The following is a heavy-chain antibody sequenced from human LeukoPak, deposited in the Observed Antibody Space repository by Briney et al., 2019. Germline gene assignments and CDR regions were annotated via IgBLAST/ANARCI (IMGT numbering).Heavy chain of an antibody. CDR3: ARAPMGTAALY. D-gene: IGHD2-2*01. J-gene: IGHJ4*02. CDR2: MNSVSGDA. V-gene: IGHV1-8*01. Sequence: ASVKVSCKASGYTFTRYDINWVRQAPGQGLEWMGCMNSVSGDAGSAQKFQGRVTLTRNTSISTAYMELSSLRADDTASYYCARAPMGTAALYWGQGTLVTVSS. CDR1: GYTFTRYD.